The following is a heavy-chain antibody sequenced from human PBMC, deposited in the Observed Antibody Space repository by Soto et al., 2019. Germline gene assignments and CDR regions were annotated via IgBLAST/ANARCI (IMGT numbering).Heavy chain of an antibody. CDR2: IYYSGGT. CDR3: ARRVVAATGAYYFDY. J-gene: IGHJ4*02. D-gene: IGHD2-15*01. CDR1: GGSISSSSYY. Sequence: PSETLSLTCTVSGGSISSSSYYWGWIRQPPGKGLERIGSIYYSGGTYYNPSLKSRVTISVDTSKNQFSLKLSSVTAADTAVYYCARRVVAATGAYYFDYWGQGTLVTVSS. V-gene: IGHV4-39*01.